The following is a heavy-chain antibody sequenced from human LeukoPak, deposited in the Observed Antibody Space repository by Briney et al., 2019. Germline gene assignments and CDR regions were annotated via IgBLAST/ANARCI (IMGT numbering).Heavy chain of an antibody. CDR3: ASRLWMVTATQQGNDAFDI. J-gene: IGHJ3*02. Sequence: SVKVSCKASGGTFSKYSISWVRQRPGQGLEWMGGITPLFGTANYAQKFQGRVTITADESTSTAYMELSSLRSEDTAVYYCASRLWMVTATQQGNDAFDIWGQGTMVTVSS. D-gene: IGHD2-21*02. CDR1: GGTFSKYS. CDR2: ITPLFGTA. V-gene: IGHV1-69*13.